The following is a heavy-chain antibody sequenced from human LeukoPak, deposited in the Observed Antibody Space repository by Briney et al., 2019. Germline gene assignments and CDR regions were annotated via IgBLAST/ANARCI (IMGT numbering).Heavy chain of an antibody. J-gene: IGHJ4*02. D-gene: IGHD5-12*01. CDR2: IYHSGST. Sequence: PSETLSLTCTVSGGSISTYYWSWIRQPPGKGLEWIGYIYHSGSTKYNPSLKSRVTISVDTSKNQFSLNLSSVTAADTAVYYCARGGYSGKDYNNWGQGTLVTVSS. CDR3: ARGGYSGKDYNN. V-gene: IGHV4-59*01. CDR1: GGSISTYY.